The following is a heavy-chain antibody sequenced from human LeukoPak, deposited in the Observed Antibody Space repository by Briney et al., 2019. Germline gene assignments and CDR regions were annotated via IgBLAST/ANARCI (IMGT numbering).Heavy chain of an antibody. CDR2: IYYIGTS. Sequence: WETLSLTCTVSGDSINTSNYFWGWIRQSTGKGLEWIGNIYYIGTSDYNPSLKSRVTISIHTSKNQFSLNLRSVTAADTAFYYCARHRSGSYIRYFDFWGQGALVTVSS. J-gene: IGHJ4*02. V-gene: IGHV4-39*01. CDR3: ARHRSGSYIRYFDF. CDR1: GDSINTSNYF. D-gene: IGHD1-26*01.